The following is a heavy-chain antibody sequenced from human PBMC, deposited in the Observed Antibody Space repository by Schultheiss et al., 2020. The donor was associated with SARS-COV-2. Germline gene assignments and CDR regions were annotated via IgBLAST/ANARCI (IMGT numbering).Heavy chain of an antibody. D-gene: IGHD5-12*01. Sequence: SQTLSLTCTVSGGSISNYYWTWIRQPPGKGLEWVGYIYYSGSTNYNPSLKSRVTMSADTSRNQFSLKLTSVTAADTAVYYCARLNRYSGYVSHFDRWGQGTLVTVSS. J-gene: IGHJ4*02. CDR2: IYYSGST. V-gene: IGHV4-59*08. CDR1: GGSISNYY. CDR3: ARLNRYSGYVSHFDR.